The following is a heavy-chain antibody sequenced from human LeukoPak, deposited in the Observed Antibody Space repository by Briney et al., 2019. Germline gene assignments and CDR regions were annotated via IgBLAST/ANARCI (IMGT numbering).Heavy chain of an antibody. CDR2: IKQDGSEK. J-gene: IGHJ4*02. V-gene: IGHV3-7*01. CDR3: AKDPVLRYFDWPTMGGYFDY. CDR1: GFTFSSYW. Sequence: GGSLRLSCAASGFTFSSYWMSWVRQAPGKGLEWVANIKQDGSEKYYVDSVKGRFTISRDNSKNTLYLQMNSLRAEDTAVYYCAKDPVLRYFDWPTMGGYFDYWGQGTLVTVSS. D-gene: IGHD3-9*01.